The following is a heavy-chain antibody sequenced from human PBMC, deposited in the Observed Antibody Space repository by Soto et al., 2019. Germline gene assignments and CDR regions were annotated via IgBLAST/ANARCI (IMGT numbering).Heavy chain of an antibody. D-gene: IGHD3-10*01. CDR1: GFTFSSYA. Sequence: GGSLRLSCAASGFTFSSYAMSWVRQAPGKGLEWVSAISDSGGSTYYADSVKGRFTISRDNAKNSLYLQMNSLRAEDTAVYYCARGGALWFGELFHYYGMDVWGQGTTVTVS. J-gene: IGHJ6*02. CDR3: ARGGALWFGELFHYYGMDV. V-gene: IGHV3-23*01. CDR2: ISDSGGST.